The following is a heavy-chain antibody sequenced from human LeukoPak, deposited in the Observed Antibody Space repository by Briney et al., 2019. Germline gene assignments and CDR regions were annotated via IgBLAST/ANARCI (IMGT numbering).Heavy chain of an antibody. CDR3: ASRRKTCNYDNSGFRYFDY. D-gene: IGHD3-22*01. CDR1: GDSINNGNYY. CDR2: IYYSGNT. Sequence: PSETLSLTCSVSGDSINNGNYYWTWIRQRPGMGLEWIGFIYYSGNTYYSASLKSRVSMSKDTSKNQFSLKLNSVTAADTAVYYCASRRKTCNYDNSGFRYFDYWGQGTLVTVSS. J-gene: IGHJ4*02. V-gene: IGHV4-31*02.